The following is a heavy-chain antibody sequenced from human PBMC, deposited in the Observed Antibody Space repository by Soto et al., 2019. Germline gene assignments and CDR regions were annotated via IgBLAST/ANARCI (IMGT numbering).Heavy chain of an antibody. D-gene: IGHD2-15*01. CDR3: ARDSGDYDY. Sequence: GASVKVSCTDSGGALSSNAISWVRQAPGQGLEWMGGIIPIFGTANYAQKFQGRVTITADESTSTAYMELSSLRSEDTAVYYCARDSGDYDYWGQGTLVTVSS. V-gene: IGHV1-69*13. CDR1: GGALSSNA. CDR2: IIPIFGTA. J-gene: IGHJ4*02.